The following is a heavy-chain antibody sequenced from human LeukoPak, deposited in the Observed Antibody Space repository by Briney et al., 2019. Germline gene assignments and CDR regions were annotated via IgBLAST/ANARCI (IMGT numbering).Heavy chain of an antibody. V-gene: IGHV1-2*02. CDR1: GYTFTGYY. CDR2: INAKSGGT. CDR3: ARDLASWDSSAFTL. D-gene: IGHD3-22*01. Sequence: PGASVTVSCKAAGYTFTGYYIHWVRQAPEKGLEWMGWINAKSGGTNYAQRFQGRVTMTRDMSISTAYMELSSLKSDDTAVYYCARDLASWDSSAFTLWGQGTLVTVSS. J-gene: IGHJ4*02.